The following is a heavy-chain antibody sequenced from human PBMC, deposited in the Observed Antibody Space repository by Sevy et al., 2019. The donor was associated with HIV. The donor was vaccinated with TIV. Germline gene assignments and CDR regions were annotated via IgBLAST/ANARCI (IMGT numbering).Heavy chain of an antibody. Sequence: GGSLRLSCTASGFTFGDYAMSWFRQAPGKGLEWVGFIRSKAYGGTTEYAESVKGRFTSSRDDSKSIAYLEMNSLKTEDRAVYYCTRDSQGVYIGYDTFDYWGQGTLVTVSS. D-gene: IGHD5-12*01. V-gene: IGHV3-49*03. CDR1: GFTFGDYA. CDR2: IRSKAYGGTT. CDR3: TRDSQGVYIGYDTFDY. J-gene: IGHJ4*02.